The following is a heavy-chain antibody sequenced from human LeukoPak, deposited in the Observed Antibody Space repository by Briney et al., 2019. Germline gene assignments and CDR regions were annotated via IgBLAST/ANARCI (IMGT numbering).Heavy chain of an antibody. V-gene: IGHV1-2*06. J-gene: IGHJ4*02. CDR1: GYTFTGYY. CDR2: INPNSGGT. Sequence: ASVKVSFKASGYTFTGYYMHWVRQAPGQGIEWVGRINPNSGGTNYEQKFKGRVTMTSDTSISTAYMELSRLRSDDTAVYYCARHYYDSSGYYYYYFDYWGQGTLVTVSS. CDR3: ARHYYDSSGYYYYYFDY. D-gene: IGHD3-22*01.